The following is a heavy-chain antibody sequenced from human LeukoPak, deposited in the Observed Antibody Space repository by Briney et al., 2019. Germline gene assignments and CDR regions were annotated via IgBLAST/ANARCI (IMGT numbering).Heavy chain of an antibody. J-gene: IGHJ4*02. CDR3: ARGPYRSPLDY. CDR1: GFTFSRFG. CDR2: ISYDGSNK. D-gene: IGHD4-11*01. Sequence: PGRSLRLSCAASGFTFSRFGIHWVRQAPGKGLEWVAVISYDGSNKYYADSVKGRFTISRDNSKNTLYLQMNSLRAEDTAVYYCARGPYRSPLDYWGQGTLVTVSS. V-gene: IGHV3-30*03.